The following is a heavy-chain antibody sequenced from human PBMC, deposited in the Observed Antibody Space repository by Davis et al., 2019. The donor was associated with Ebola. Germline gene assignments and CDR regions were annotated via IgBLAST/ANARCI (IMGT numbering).Heavy chain of an antibody. J-gene: IGHJ6*02. CDR1: GFTFSSYS. V-gene: IGHV3-21*04. Sequence: PGGSLRLSCAASGFTFSSYSMNWVRQAPGKGLEWVSSISSSSSYIYYADSVKGRFTISRDNAKNSLYLQMNSLRAEDTALYYCAKDSSSSSHYYYGMDVWGQGTTVTVSS. CDR3: AKDSSSSSHYYYGMDV. CDR2: ISSSSSYI. D-gene: IGHD6-6*01.